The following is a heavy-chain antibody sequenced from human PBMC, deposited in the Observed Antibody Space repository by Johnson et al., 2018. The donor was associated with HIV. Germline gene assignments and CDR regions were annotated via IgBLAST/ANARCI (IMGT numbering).Heavy chain of an antibody. Sequence: VQLVESGGGVVQPGRSLRLSCAASGFTFSSYAMHWVRQAPGKGLEWVAVISYDGSNKSYADSVKGRFTISRDNSKNTLYLQMNSLRAEDTAVYYCARDPAWLWGQGTMVTVSS. J-gene: IGHJ3*01. CDR1: GFTFSSYA. CDR2: ISYDGSNK. CDR3: ARDPAWL. D-gene: IGHD5-12*01. V-gene: IGHV3-30-3*01.